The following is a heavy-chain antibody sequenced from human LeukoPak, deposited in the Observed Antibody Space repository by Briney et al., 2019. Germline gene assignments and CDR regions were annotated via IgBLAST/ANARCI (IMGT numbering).Heavy chain of an antibody. CDR1: GFTFSSYS. J-gene: IGHJ4*02. CDR3: ARVGPDTAMEQIDY. Sequence: GGSLRLSCAASGFTFSSYSMNWVRQAPGKGLEWVSSISSSSSYIYYADSVKGRFTISRDNAKNSLYLQMNSLRAEDTAVYYCARVGPDTAMEQIDYWGQGTLVTVSS. D-gene: IGHD5-18*01. V-gene: IGHV3-21*01. CDR2: ISSSSSYI.